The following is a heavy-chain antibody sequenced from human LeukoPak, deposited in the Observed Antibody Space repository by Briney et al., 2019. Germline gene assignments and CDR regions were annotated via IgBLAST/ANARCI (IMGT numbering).Heavy chain of an antibody. V-gene: IGHV1-69*04. Sequence: ASVKVSCKASGGTFSSYAISWVRQAPGQGLEWMGRIIPILGIADYAQKFQGRVTITADKSTSTAYMELSSLRSEDTAVYYCAKSRDGYNYDYWGQGTLVTVSS. J-gene: IGHJ4*02. CDR3: AKSRDGYNYDY. D-gene: IGHD5-24*01. CDR1: GGTFSSYA. CDR2: IIPILGIA.